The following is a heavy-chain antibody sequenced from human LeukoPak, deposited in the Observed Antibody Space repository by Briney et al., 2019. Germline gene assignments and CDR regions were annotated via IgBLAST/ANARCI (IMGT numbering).Heavy chain of an antibody. D-gene: IGHD3-10*01. CDR1: GYTFTGYY. J-gene: IGHJ4*02. Sequence: GASVKVSCKASGYTFTGYYMHWVRQAPGQGLEWMGRIIPILGIANYAQKFQGRVTITADKSTSTAYMELSSLRSEDTAVYYCARETEMVRGVLDYWGQGTLVTVSS. V-gene: IGHV1-69*04. CDR3: ARETEMVRGVLDY. CDR2: IIPILGIA.